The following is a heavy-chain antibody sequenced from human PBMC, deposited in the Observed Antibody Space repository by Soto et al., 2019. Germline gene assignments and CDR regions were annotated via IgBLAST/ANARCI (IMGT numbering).Heavy chain of an antibody. D-gene: IGHD1-26*01. V-gene: IGHV4-59*01. CDR2: VAYTGTT. CDR1: PGSIRSSY. Sequence: QVQLQESGPGLVKPSETLTLTCTVSPGSIRSSYWSWIRQPPGRGLEWIGHVAYTGTTKYNPSLKSRGSISVSTSKRQFSLRLTSVTAADTAVYYCAREAQDYYFEHWGQGILVTVSS. CDR3: AREAQDYYFEH. J-gene: IGHJ1*01.